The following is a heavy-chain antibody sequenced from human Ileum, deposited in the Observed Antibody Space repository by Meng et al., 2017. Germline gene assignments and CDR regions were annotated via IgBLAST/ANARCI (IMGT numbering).Heavy chain of an antibody. V-gene: IGHV3-23*01. CDR1: GFTFANYP. D-gene: IGHD2-2*01. Sequence: GGSLRLSCAASGFTFANYPMIWARQAPGEGLEWVSAISGSGGSTYYADSVKGRFTIFRDNSNNTLYLQMTSLRAEDTAVYYCAKSSRTSNYYFDNWGQGTLVTVSS. J-gene: IGHJ4*02. CDR2: ISGSGGST. CDR3: AKSSRTSNYYFDN.